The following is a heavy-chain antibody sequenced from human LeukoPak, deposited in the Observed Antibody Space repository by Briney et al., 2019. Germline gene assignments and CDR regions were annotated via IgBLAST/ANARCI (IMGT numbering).Heavy chain of an antibody. D-gene: IGHD2-15*01. CDR1: GFTLSNYA. J-gene: IGHJ5*02. CDR3: AKAQGYYDA. V-gene: IGHV3-23*01. Sequence: EGSLRLSCVASGFTLSNYAMSWVRQAPGKGLELVSGIYGSDDKTVYGDAVKGRFTISRDNSKNTLYLQMNSLRADDTAVYYCAKAQGYYDAWGQGALVTVSS. CDR2: IYGSDDKT.